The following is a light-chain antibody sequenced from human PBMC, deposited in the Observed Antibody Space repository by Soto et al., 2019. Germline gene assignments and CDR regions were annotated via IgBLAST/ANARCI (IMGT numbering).Light chain of an antibody. V-gene: IGKV3-15*01. CDR1: QGIGDT. CDR2: DTS. CDR3: QPYNNWPLT. J-gene: IGKJ4*01. Sequence: EIVLTQSPGTLSLSPGEGATLSCRASQGIGDTLAWYQHKPGQTPRLLIYDTSTRATGAPTRSSGSRSGAEFTLTINSLQSEDFAVYYCQPYNNWPLTFGGGTKVDIK.